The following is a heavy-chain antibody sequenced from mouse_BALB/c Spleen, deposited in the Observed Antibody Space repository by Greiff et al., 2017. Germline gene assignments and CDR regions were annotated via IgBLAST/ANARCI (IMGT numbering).Heavy chain of an antibody. CDR3: ARKGITTVVAPFDY. D-gene: IGHD1-1*01. J-gene: IGHJ2*01. CDR2: ILPGSGST. Sequence: VKLMESGAELMKPGASVKISCKATGYTFSSYWIEWVKQRPGHGLEWIGEILPGSGSTNYNEKFKGKATFTADTSSNTAYMQLSSLTSEDSAVYYCARKGITTVVAPFDYWGQGTTLTVSS. V-gene: IGHV1-9*01. CDR1: GYTFSSYW.